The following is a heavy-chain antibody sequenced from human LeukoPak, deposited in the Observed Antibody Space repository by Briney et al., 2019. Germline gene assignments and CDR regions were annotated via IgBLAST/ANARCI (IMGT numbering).Heavy chain of an antibody. D-gene: IGHD6-13*01. J-gene: IGHJ3*02. CDR3: ARDEAAAGPIDAFDI. CDR2: INPNSGGT. CDR1: GYTFTGYY. Sequence: ASVKVSCKASGYTFTGYYMHWVRQAPGQGLEWMGWINPNSGGTNYAQKFQGRVTMTRDTSISTAYMELSRLRSDDTAVYYCARDEAAAGPIDAFDIWGQGTMVTVSS. V-gene: IGHV1-2*02.